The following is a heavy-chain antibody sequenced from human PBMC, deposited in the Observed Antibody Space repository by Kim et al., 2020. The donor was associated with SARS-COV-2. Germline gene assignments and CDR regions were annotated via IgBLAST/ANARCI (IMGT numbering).Heavy chain of an antibody. V-gene: IGHV4-34*01. CDR1: GGSFSGYY. Sequence: SETLSLTCAVYGGSFSGYYWSWIRQPPGKGLEWIGEINHSGSTNYNPSLKSRVTISVDTSKNQFSLKLSSVTAADTAVYYCARGTRQGLSRHYYYYYMDV. J-gene: IGHJ6*03. CDR3: ARGTRQGLSRHYYYYYMDV. CDR2: INHSGST. D-gene: IGHD6-25*01.